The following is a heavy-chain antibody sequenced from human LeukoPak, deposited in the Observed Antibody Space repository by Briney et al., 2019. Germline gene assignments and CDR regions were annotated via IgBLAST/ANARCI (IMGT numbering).Heavy chain of an antibody. CDR2: IYSGGST. CDR3: ARDGFKTVN. Sequence: GGSLRLSCAASGFTFSSYEMNWVRQAPGKGLEWVSVIYSGGSTYYADSVRGRFTISRDNSKNTLYLQMNSLRAEDTAVYYCARDGFKTVNWGQGTLVTVSS. J-gene: IGHJ4*02. CDR1: GFTFSSYE. D-gene: IGHD4-17*01. V-gene: IGHV3-53*01.